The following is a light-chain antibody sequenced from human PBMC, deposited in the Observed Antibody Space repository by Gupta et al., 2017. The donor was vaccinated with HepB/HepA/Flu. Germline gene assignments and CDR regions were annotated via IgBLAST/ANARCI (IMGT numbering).Light chain of an antibody. V-gene: IGKV3-15*01. J-gene: IGKJ1*01. CDR1: QNVYNN. CDR2: GAS. Sequence: EIVMTQSPGTLSISPGERATLSCWASQNVYNNLAWYQQKPGQAPRLLIYGASTRANGIPASFSGSGSGTEFTLTITSLQSEDFAVYCCQQDKNWPGTFGQGTKVEIK. CDR3: QQDKNWPGT.